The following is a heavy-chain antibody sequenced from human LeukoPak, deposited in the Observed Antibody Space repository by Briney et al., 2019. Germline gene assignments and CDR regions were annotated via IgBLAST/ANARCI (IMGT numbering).Heavy chain of an antibody. J-gene: IGHJ6*03. CDR3: ARGATSWFGESPAYYYMDV. D-gene: IGHD3-10*01. V-gene: IGHV1-46*01. CDR1: GYTFTSYH. CDR2: INPSGGST. Sequence: ASVKVSCKASGYTFTSYHMHWVRQAPGQGVEGMGLINPSGGSTSYAQKFQGRVTMTRDTSTSTVYMELSSLRSEDTAVYYCARGATSWFGESPAYYYMDVWGKGTTVTVSS.